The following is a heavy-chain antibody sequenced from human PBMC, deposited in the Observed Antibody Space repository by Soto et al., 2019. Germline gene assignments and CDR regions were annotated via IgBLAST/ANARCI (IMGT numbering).Heavy chain of an antibody. V-gene: IGHV4-39*01. D-gene: IGHD1-20*01. J-gene: IGHJ4*02. CDR3: ARHFNSFPPLDY. CDR2: IYYSGST. CDR1: GGSISSSSYY. Sequence: QLQLQESGPGLVKPSETLSLTCTVSGGSISSSSYYWGWIRHPPGKGLEWIGSIYYSGSTYYNPSLKSRVTISVDTSKNQFSLKLSSVTAADTAVYYCARHFNSFPPLDYWGQGTLVTVSS.